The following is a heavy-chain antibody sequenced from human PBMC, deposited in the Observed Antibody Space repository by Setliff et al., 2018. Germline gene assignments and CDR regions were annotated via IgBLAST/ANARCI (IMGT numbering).Heavy chain of an antibody. CDR1: GYTFANYG. V-gene: IGHV1-3*01. CDR2: INAGNGDT. Sequence: ASVKVSCKASGYTFANYGLHWMRQAPGQRLEWMGWINAGNGDTKFSQKFQDTITMTADTSASTAYMELSSLKAEDTAVYYCARASRFGTVVYKGYYYMDVWGKGTTVTVSS. J-gene: IGHJ6*03. D-gene: IGHD3-10*01. CDR3: ARASRFGTVVYKGYYYMDV.